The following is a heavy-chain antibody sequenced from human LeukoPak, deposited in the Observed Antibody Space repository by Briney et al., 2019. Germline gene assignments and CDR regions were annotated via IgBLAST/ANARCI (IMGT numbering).Heavy chain of an antibody. J-gene: IGHJ4*02. CDR2: IRSDGNNK. V-gene: IGHV3-30*02. D-gene: IGHD1-26*01. CDR3: ARDAGASTSYYYFDY. Sequence: GGSLKLPCAASRFTFSSCGMHWVRQAPGKGLEWVAFIRSDGNNKYYADSVKGRFTISRDNSKDTLFLQMDSLRGEDTALYYCARDAGASTSYYYFDYWGQGTLVTVSS. CDR1: RFTFSSCG.